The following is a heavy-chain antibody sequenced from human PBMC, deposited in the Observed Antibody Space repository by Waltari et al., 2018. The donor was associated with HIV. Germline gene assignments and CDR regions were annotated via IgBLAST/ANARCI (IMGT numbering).Heavy chain of an antibody. Sequence: QVQLVQSGAEVKKPGASVKVSCKASGDTFSNYYMNWVRQAPGQRLEWMGKIGPRGGTKNYRQEFQGRVNMARETSTKTIYMALGRLRSEDTGNYFWAGGGPVDTTMGKYYYYAMDVWGQGTTVTVSS. V-gene: IGHV1-46*01. CDR2: IGPRGGTK. D-gene: IGHD5-18*01. CDR3: AGGGPVDTTMGKYYYYAMDV. J-gene: IGHJ6*02. CDR1: GDTFSNYY.